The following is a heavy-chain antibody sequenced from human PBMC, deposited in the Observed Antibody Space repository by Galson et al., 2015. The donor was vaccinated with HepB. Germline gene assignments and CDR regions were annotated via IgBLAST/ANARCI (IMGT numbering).Heavy chain of an antibody. D-gene: IGHD1-14*01. CDR1: GFTFSSYT. CDR3: ATLLIPLTGYAAWSAADI. Sequence: SLRLSCAASGFTFSSYTINWVRQAPGKGLEWISSISRGSSYIYYADSVKGRFTVSRDNFRNSLSLQMNSLKVDDTAVYYCATLLIPLTGYAAWSAADIWGQGTMVIVSS. CDR2: ISRGSSYI. V-gene: IGHV3-21*01. J-gene: IGHJ3*02.